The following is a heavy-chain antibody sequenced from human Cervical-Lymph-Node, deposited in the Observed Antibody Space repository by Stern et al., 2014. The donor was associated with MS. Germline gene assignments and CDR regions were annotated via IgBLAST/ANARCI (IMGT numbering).Heavy chain of an antibody. Sequence: ESGPTLVKPTETLTLTCTFSGFSLTTSGVGVGWIRQPPGKALEWLTLIYWDDDKRYTPSLKSRLTITRDTSKNQVVLTMTNVDPVDTATYYCAHRHGRNWFDPWGQGTLVTVSS. CDR1: GFSLTTSGVG. CDR3: AHRHGRNWFDP. J-gene: IGHJ5*02. CDR2: IYWDDDK. D-gene: IGHD5-24*01. V-gene: IGHV2-5*02.